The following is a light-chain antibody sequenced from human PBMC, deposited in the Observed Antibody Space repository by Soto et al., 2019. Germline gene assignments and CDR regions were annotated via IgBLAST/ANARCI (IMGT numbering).Light chain of an antibody. CDR3: SSYTSSSTFYV. V-gene: IGLV2-14*01. CDR1: SSDVGGYNY. J-gene: IGLJ1*01. CDR2: EVS. Sequence: QSVLTQHASVSGSPGQSITISCTGTSSDVGGYNYVSWYQQHPGKAPKLMIYEVSNRPSGVSNRFSGSKSGNTASLTISGLQAEDEADYYCSSYTSSSTFYVFGTGTKVTVL.